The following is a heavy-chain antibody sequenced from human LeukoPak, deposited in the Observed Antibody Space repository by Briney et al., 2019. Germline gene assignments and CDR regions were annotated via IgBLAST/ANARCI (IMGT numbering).Heavy chain of an antibody. CDR2: IIPIFGTA. Sequence: ASVKVSCKASGGTFSSYATSWVRQAPGQGLEWMGGIIPIFGTANYAQKFQGRVTITADESTSTAYMELSSLRSEDTAVYYCARIGYCSSTSCSNYWGQGTLVTVSS. CDR3: ARIGYCSSTSCSNY. CDR1: GGTFSSYA. J-gene: IGHJ4*02. D-gene: IGHD2-2*03. V-gene: IGHV1-69*13.